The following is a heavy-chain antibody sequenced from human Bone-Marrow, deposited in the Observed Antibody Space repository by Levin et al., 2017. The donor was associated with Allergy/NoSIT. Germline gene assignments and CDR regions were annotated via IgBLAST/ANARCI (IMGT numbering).Heavy chain of an antibody. D-gene: IGHD1-1*01. CDR1: GFSFSDDA. J-gene: IGHJ4*02. V-gene: IGHV3-23*01. CDR2: ISKAGRST. CDR3: VKSGPTSAGAY. Sequence: GGSLRLSCAASGFSFSDDAMSWVRQAPGEGLEWVSTISKAGRSTFYADSVEGRFTISRDISKDTLYLQMTSLRADDTAVYYCVKSGPTSAGAYWGQGTLVTVSS.